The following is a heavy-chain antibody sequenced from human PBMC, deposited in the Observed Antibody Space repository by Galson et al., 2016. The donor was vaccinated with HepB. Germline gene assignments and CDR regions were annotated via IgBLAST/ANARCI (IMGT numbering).Heavy chain of an antibody. J-gene: IGHJ3*02. V-gene: IGHV3-9*01. CDR3: AKELGGGVGDGDVLHI. D-gene: IGHD2-21*01. Sequence: SLRLSCAASGFTFEHYAMHWVRQVPGKGLEWVSGISWDSGSLGYVDSVKGRFRISRDNAKNSLYLQMSRLRAEDTALYYCAKELGGGVGDGDVLHIWGLGTLRTVS. CDR2: ISWDSGSL. CDR1: GFTFEHYA.